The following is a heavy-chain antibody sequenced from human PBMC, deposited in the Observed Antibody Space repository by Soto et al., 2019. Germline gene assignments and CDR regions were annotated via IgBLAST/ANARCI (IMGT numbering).Heavy chain of an antibody. CDR1: APSFRISNYY. J-gene: IGHJ6*02. V-gene: IGHV4-39*02. Sequence: PSHLLSRTYNLAAPSFRISNYYSGWPRDPPGKGLEWIGSIYHSRSTYNNPSPQSRFPISVDTSQNQFSLKLSSVTAADTAVYYCARDGFLIGTHYGMDVWGRGTTVT. CDR2: IYHSRST. D-gene: IGHD1-1*01. CDR3: ARDGFLIGTHYGMDV.